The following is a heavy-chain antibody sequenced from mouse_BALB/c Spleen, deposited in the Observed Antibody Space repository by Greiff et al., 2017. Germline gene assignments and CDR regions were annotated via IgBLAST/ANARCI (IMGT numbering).Heavy chain of an antibody. Sequence: EVKLVESGGGLVHPGGSLKLSCAASGFTFSSYGMSWVRQTPDKMLELVATINSNGGSTYYPDSVKGRFTISRDNAKNTLYLQMSSLKSEDTAMYYCAREGYDAWFAYWGQGTLVTVSA. CDR2: INSNGGST. D-gene: IGHD2-2*01. CDR3: AREGYDAWFAY. V-gene: IGHV5-6-3*01. CDR1: GFTFSSYG. J-gene: IGHJ3*01.